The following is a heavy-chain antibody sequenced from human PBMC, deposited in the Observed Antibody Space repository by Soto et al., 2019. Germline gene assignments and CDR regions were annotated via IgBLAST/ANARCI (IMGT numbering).Heavy chain of an antibody. CDR2: SIPILDTT. CDR1: RGTFRTFA. V-gene: IGHV1-69*01. J-gene: IGHJ4*02. Sequence: SVQGSCKSSRGTFRTFAINWVRQAPVHGLEWIGGSIPILDTTKHEQKFQGRITIAADESTSTAYKELRSLTSEDTAVYYCARARAERQRSYDFWGGSFDYWGQGTLVTVSS. CDR3: ARARAERQRSYDFWGGSFDY. D-gene: IGHD3-3*01.